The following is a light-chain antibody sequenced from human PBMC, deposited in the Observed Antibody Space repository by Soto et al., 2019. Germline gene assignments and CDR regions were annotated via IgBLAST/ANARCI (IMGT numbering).Light chain of an antibody. CDR2: EVT. Sequence: QSALTQPPSASGSPGQSVTISCTGTSSDIGGYNYVSWYQQHPDKAPKLMIYEVTQRPSGVPDRFSGSKSGNTASLTVSGLQAEDEADYYCGSRTADNHLLVFGGGTKLTVL. CDR3: GSRTADNHLLV. J-gene: IGLJ3*02. V-gene: IGLV2-8*01. CDR1: SSDIGGYNY.